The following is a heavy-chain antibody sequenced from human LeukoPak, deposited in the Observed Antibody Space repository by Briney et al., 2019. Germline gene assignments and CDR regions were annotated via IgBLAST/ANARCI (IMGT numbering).Heavy chain of an antibody. J-gene: IGHJ4*02. Sequence: PSETLSLTCAVYGGSFSGYYWSWIRQPPGKGLEWIGEINHSGSTNYNPSLKSRVTISVDTSKNQFSLKLSSVTAADTAVYYCARESAYYYDSSGPFDYWGQGTLVTVSS. V-gene: IGHV4-34*01. CDR2: INHSGST. D-gene: IGHD3-22*01. CDR1: GGSFSGYY. CDR3: ARESAYYYDSSGPFDY.